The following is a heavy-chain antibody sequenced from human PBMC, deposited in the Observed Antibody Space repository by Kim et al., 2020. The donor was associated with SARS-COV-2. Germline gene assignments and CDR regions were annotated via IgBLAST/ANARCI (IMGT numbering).Heavy chain of an antibody. V-gene: IGHV3-23*01. D-gene: IGHD6-13*01. Sequence: GGSLRLSCATSGFTFSSFAMSWVRQAPGKGLEWVSGISGSAGSTYYADSVKGRFTISRDNSKSTLYLQMNSLRAEDTAIYYCAKGRGSSPTSADDYWGQGTLVTVSS. CDR1: GFTFSSFA. CDR3: AKGRGSSPTSADDY. CDR2: ISGSAGST. J-gene: IGHJ4*02.